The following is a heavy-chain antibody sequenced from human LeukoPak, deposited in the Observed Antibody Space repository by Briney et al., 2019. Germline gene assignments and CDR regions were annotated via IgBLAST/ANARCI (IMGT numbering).Heavy chain of an antibody. Sequence: SLRLSCAASGFTFSSYGMHWVRQAPGKGLEWVAVIWYDGSNKYYADSVKGRFTISRDNSKNTLYLQMNSLRAEDTAVYYCARDQGYSYGYPHFDYWGQGTLVTVSS. CDR2: IWYDGSNK. V-gene: IGHV3-33*01. J-gene: IGHJ4*02. CDR1: GFTFSSYG. CDR3: ARDQGYSYGYPHFDY. D-gene: IGHD5-18*01.